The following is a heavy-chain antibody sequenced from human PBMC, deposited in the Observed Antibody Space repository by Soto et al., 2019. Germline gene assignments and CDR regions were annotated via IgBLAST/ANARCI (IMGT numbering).Heavy chain of an antibody. D-gene: IGHD4-17*01. V-gene: IGHV3-NL1*01. CDR2: IGGDTSYT. CDR1: GFTFSSYG. CDR3: AKDPNGDYVGAFDS. Sequence: PGGSLRLSCAASGFTFSSYGMHWVRQAPGKGLEWVSSIGGDTSYTYYADSVKGRFTISRDKSKNTVFLQMNSLRADDTAVYHCAKDPNGDYVGAFDSWGQGTLVTVSS. J-gene: IGHJ4*02.